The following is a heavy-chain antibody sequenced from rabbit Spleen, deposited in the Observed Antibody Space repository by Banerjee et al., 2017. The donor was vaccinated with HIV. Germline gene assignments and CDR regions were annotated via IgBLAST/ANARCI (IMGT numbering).Heavy chain of an antibody. V-gene: IGHV1S40*01. Sequence: QSLEESGGGLVQPEGSLALTCKASGFSFSSSDYICWVRQAPGKGLEWISCIAGSSSGFTYSATWAKGRFTISKTSSTTVTLQMTSLTAADTATYFCARFDPSYVYASLWGQGTLVTVS. CDR3: ARFDPSYVYASL. CDR1: GFSFSSSDY. D-gene: IGHD6-1*01. CDR2: IAGSSSGFT. J-gene: IGHJ4*01.